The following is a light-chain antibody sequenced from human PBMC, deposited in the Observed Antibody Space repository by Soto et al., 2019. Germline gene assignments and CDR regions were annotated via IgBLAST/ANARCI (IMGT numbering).Light chain of an antibody. CDR2: EVS. Sequence: QSELTQPGSVSGSPGQSITISCTGTSSDVGGYNYVSWYQQHPGKAPKLMIYEVSNRPSGVSNRFSGSKSGNTASLTISGLQAEDEADYYCSSYTSSSTVYVFGTGTKVTVL. J-gene: IGLJ1*01. V-gene: IGLV2-14*01. CDR1: SSDVGGYNY. CDR3: SSYTSSSTVYV.